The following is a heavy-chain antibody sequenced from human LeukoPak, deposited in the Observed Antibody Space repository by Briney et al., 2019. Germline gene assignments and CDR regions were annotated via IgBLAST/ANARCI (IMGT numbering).Heavy chain of an antibody. CDR1: GFTFDDYA. CDR3: AKGGGPDYYGSGSYSAVSVFFDY. J-gene: IGHJ4*02. CDR2: ISWNSGSI. V-gene: IGHV3-9*01. Sequence: GGSLRLSCAASGFTFDDYAMHWVRQAPGKGLEWVSGISWNSGSIGYADSVKGRFTTSRDNAKNSLYLQMNSLRAEDTALYYCAKGGGPDYYGSGSYSAVSVFFDYWGQGTLVTVSS. D-gene: IGHD3-10*01.